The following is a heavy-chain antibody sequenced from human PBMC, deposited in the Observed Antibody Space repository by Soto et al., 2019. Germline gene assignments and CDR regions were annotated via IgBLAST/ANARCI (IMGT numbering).Heavy chain of an antibody. D-gene: IGHD5-12*01. Sequence: QVQLVQSGAEVTRPGASVTVSCRSSGDTFNDYYIHWVRQAPGQGLEWIGWINPNGGVTKYAQKFQGWVSMTRDTSIRTVYMQLSRLRSDDTAVYYCARESGGATATLDYYYFYMDVWGTGTTVTVSS. J-gene: IGHJ6*03. CDR3: ARESGGATATLDYYYFYMDV. V-gene: IGHV1-2*04. CDR1: GDTFNDYY. CDR2: INPNGGVT.